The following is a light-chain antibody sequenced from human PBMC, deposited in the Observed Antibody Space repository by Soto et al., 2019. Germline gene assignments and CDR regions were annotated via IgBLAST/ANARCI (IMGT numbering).Light chain of an antibody. J-gene: IGKJ1*01. V-gene: IGKV1-5*01. CDR2: DAS. CDR3: QQYSSYWT. Sequence: DIQMTQSPSTLSASVGDRVTVTCRASQSIGSWLAWYQQKPGKAPKLLIYDASTLESGVPSRFSGSGSGTEFTLTISSLQPDEFATYYGQQYSSYWTFGQGTKVEIK. CDR1: QSIGSW.